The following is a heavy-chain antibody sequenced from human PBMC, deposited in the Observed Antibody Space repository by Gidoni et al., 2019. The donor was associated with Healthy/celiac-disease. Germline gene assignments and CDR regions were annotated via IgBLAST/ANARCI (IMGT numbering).Heavy chain of an antibody. CDR1: GFTFSSYG. J-gene: IGHJ3*02. D-gene: IGHD3-22*01. Sequence: QVQLVESGGGVVQPGRSLRLACAASGFTFSSYGMHWVRQAPGTGLECVAVISYDGSNKYYADSVKGRFTISRDNSKNTLYLQMNSLRAEDTAVYYCAKDMDYYDSSGVNGAFDIWGQGTMVTVSS. CDR2: ISYDGSNK. V-gene: IGHV3-30*18. CDR3: AKDMDYYDSSGVNGAFDI.